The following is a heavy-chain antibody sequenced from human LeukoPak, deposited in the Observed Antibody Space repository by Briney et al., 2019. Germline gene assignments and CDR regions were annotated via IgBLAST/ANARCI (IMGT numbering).Heavy chain of an antibody. D-gene: IGHD3-22*01. V-gene: IGHV3-21*01. J-gene: IGHJ6*02. CDR1: GFTLGSLS. Sequence: GGSLRLSCAASGFTLGSLSMKWVRQAPGKGLEWVSSISGGSTYIYYADSVKGRLTIARDNAKNSLYLQMNSLRAADTAVYYCAREMIGRDYGMDVWGHGTTVTVSS. CDR2: ISGGSTYI. CDR3: AREMIGRDYGMDV.